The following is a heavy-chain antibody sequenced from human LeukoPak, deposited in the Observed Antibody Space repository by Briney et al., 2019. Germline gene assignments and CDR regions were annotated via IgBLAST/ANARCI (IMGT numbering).Heavy chain of an antibody. CDR3: AREALSYGDYVFDY. V-gene: IGHV4-59*11. D-gene: IGHD4-17*01. CDR1: GGSISSHY. CDR2: IYYSGST. J-gene: IGHJ4*02. Sequence: PSETLSLTCTVSGGSISSHYWSWIRQPPGKGLEWIGYIYYSGSTNYNPSLKSRVTISVDTSKNQFSLKLSSVTAADTAVYYCAREALSYGDYVFDYWGQGTLVTVSS.